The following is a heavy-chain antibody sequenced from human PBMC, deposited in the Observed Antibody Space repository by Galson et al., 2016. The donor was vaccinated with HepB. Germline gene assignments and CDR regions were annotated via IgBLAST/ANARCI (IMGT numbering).Heavy chain of an antibody. V-gene: IGHV3-21*01. CDR3: ARDSTRMDYYDSSGYPGGPSDY. D-gene: IGHD3-22*01. Sequence: SLRLSCAASGFTFSTYAMNWVRQAPGKGLEWVSSIGSSSTYIYYADSVEGRFTISRDNAKNSLYLQMDSLRAEDTAVYYCARDSTRMDYYDSSGYPGGPSDYWGQGALVTVSS. CDR1: GFTFSTYA. CDR2: IGSSSTYI. J-gene: IGHJ4*02.